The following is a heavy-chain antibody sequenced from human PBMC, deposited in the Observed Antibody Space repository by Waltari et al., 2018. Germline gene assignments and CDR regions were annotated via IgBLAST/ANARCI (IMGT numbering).Heavy chain of an antibody. CDR2: IYTSGST. D-gene: IGHD3-3*01. CDR1: GGSISSYY. CDR3: ARDGPYDFWSGYFIPNFDY. V-gene: IGHV4-4*09. J-gene: IGHJ4*02. Sequence: QLQLQESGPGLVKPSETMSLTCTVSGGSISSYYWSWIRQPPGNGLEWIGYIYTSGSTNYNPSLKSRVTISVDTSKNQFSLKLSSVTAADTAVYYCARDGPYDFWSGYFIPNFDYWGQGTLVTVSS.